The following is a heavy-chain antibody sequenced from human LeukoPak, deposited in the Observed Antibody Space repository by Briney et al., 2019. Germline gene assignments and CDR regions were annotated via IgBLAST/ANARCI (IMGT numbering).Heavy chain of an antibody. CDR1: GFTVSSNY. CDR2: IYSGGST. CDR3: ARDYYDSSGYSGAFDI. D-gene: IGHD3-22*01. Sequence: GGSLRLSCAASGFTVSSNYMSWVRQAPGKGLEWVSVIYSGGSTYYADSVKGRFTISRDNAKNSLYLQMSSLRAEDTAVYYCARDYYDSSGYSGAFDIWGQGTMVTVSS. V-gene: IGHV3-53*01. J-gene: IGHJ3*02.